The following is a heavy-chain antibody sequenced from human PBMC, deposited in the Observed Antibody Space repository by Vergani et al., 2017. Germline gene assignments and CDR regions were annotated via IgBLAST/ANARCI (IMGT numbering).Heavy chain of an antibody. Sequence: QVQLVQSGAEVKKPGASVKVSCKVSGYTLTELSMHWVRQAPGKGLEWRGGFDPEDGETIYAQKFQGRVTMTEDTSTDTAYMELSSLRSEDTAVYYCATGFSGRVLWFGESYYFDYWGQGTLVTVSS. CDR3: ATGFSGRVLWFGESYYFDY. CDR1: GYTLTELS. D-gene: IGHD3-10*01. CDR2: FDPEDGET. V-gene: IGHV1-24*01. J-gene: IGHJ4*02.